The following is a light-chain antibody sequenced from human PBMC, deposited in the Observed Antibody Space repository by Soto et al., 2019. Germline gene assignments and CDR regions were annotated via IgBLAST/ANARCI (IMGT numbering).Light chain of an antibody. V-gene: IGKV1-5*03. CDR3: QHYNSYPWT. Sequence: DIQMTQSPSILSASLGDRVTITCVASQSISIWLAWYQQKPGKAPNLLIHKASHLESGVPSRFSGSGSGTEFTLTISSLQPGDYATYYCQHYNSYPWTFGQGTKVDI. CDR2: KAS. CDR1: QSISIW. J-gene: IGKJ1*01.